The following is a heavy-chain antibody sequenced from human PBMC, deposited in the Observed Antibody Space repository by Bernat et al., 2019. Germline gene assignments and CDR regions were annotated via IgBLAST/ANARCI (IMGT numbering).Heavy chain of an antibody. J-gene: IGHJ4*02. CDR3: AITILRYCSGGSCYGTPQSPIDY. CDR2: ISAYNGNT. CDR1: GYTFTSYG. D-gene: IGHD2-15*01. V-gene: IGHV1-18*01. Sequence: QVQLVQSGAEVKKPGASVKVSCKASGYTFTSYGISWVRQAPGQGLEWMGWISAYNGNTNYAQKLQGRVTMTTDTSTSTAYMELRSLRSDDTAVYYCAITILRYCSGGSCYGTPQSPIDYWGQGTLVTVSS.